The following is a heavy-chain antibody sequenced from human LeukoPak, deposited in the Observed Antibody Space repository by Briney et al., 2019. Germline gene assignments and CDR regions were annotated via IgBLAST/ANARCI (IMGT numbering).Heavy chain of an antibody. D-gene: IGHD1-26*01. CDR3: ARDHSGEWGLLSGWWFDP. V-gene: IGHV1-46*01. Sequence: GASVKVSCKASGYTFISHYMHWVRQAPGQGLEWMGIINPNGGSTSYAQKLQGRVTMTRDMSTSTVYMELSSLRSEDTAVYYCARDHSGEWGLLSGWWFDPWGQGTLVTVSS. J-gene: IGHJ5*02. CDR1: GYTFISHY. CDR2: INPNGGST.